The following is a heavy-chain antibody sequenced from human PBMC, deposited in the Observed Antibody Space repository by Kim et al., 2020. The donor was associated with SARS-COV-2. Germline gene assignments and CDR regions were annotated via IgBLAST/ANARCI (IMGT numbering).Heavy chain of an antibody. J-gene: IGHJ2*01. CDR3: ARKSIAASGIRWYFDL. CDR1: GFTFSSYD. D-gene: IGHD6-13*01. Sequence: GSLRLSCAASGFTFSSYDMHWVRQATGKLLEWVSAIGTAGDTYYPDSVKGRFTISRENAKSSLHLQMNGLRAGDTAVYYCARKSIAASGIRWYFDLWGRGTLVTVAS. V-gene: IGHV3-13*04. CDR2: IGTAGDT.